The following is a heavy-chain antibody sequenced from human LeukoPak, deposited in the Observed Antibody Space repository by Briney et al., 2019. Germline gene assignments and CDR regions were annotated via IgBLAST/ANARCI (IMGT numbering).Heavy chain of an antibody. CDR2: IYYSGSP. CDR3: ARDLASNTYYYDSSGYPSGMDV. CDR1: VGSISSYH. V-gene: IGHV4-59*01. J-gene: IGHJ6*03. D-gene: IGHD3-22*01. Sequence: SETLSLTCSVSVGSISSYHWSWIREPPGKGVEWIGYIYYSGSPNYNPSLQRRVTISVDTSKTQFSLKLSSVTAADTAVYYCARDLASNTYYYDSSGYPSGMDVWGKGTTVTVSS.